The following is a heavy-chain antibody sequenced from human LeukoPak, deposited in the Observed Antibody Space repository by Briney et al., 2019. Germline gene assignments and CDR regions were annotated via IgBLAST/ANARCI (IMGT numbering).Heavy chain of an antibody. CDR2: IYNNGST. J-gene: IGHJ5*02. V-gene: IGHV4-59*01. CDR1: GGSISSYY. Sequence: ASETLSLTCTVSGGSISSYYWSWIRQPAGKGLEWIGYIYNNGSTNYNPSLKSRVTISVDTSKNQFSLKLSSVTAADTALYYCARARINWFDPWGQGTLVTVSS. D-gene: IGHD1-14*01. CDR3: ARARINWFDP.